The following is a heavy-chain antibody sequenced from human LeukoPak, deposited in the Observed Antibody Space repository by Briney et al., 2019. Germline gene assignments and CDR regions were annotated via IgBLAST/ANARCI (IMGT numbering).Heavy chain of an antibody. J-gene: IGHJ4*01. CDR1: GGSISSYY. V-gene: IGHV4-4*07. CDR2: TYTSGST. CDR3: ARGGSYYYDSSGYYQAKGFDY. D-gene: IGHD3-22*01. Sequence: SETLSLTCTVSGGSISSYYWSWIRQPAGKGLEWIGRTYTSGSTNYNPSLKSRVTMSVDTSKNQFSLKLSSVTAADTAVYYCARGGSYYYDSSGYYQAKGFDYWGQGTLVTVSS.